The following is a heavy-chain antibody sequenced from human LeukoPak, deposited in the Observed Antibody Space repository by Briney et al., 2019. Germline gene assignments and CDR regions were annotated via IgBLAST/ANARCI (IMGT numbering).Heavy chain of an antibody. Sequence: GASVKVSCKASGGTFSSYAISWVRQAPGQGLEWMGRIIPILGIANYAQKFQGRVTITADKSTSTAYMELSSLRSEDTAVYYCARGGDYGDYFDYWGQGTPVTVSS. CDR2: IIPILGIA. CDR3: ARGGDYGDYFDY. V-gene: IGHV1-69*04. J-gene: IGHJ4*02. CDR1: GGTFSSYA. D-gene: IGHD3-16*01.